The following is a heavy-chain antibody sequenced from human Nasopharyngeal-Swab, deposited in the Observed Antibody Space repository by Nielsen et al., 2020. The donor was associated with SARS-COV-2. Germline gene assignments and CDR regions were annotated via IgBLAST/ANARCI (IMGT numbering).Heavy chain of an antibody. J-gene: IGHJ6*02. CDR3: ARDRVSNYYYGMDV. V-gene: IGHV3-48*04. Sequence: WIRQPPGKGLEWVSYISSSTSTIYYADSVKGRFTISRDNAKNSLYLQMNSLRAEDTAVYYCARDRVSNYYYGMDVWGQGTTVTVS. CDR2: ISSSTSTI.